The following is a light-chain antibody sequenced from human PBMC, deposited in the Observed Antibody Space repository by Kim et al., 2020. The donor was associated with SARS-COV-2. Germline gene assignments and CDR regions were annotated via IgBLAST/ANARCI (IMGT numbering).Light chain of an antibody. CDR3: ASYAYTITWL. CDR1: GRDVVVYPY. V-gene: IGLV2-14*03. J-gene: IGLJ3*02. CDR2: DVN. Sequence: GQSLTVYSSGTGRDVVVYPYISWFQSRPGKAPKLIIYDVNKRPSRASDRCSGSRSGRTASLTISGLQPEDEADYYCASYAYTITWLFGGGTQLTVL.